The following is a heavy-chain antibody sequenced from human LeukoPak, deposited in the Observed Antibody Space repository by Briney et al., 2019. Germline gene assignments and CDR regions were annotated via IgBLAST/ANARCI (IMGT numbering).Heavy chain of an antibody. CDR2: IYHSGST. V-gene: IGHV4-59*12. CDR3: ARGVVRGVITYYYYGMDV. CDR1: GGFISSYY. J-gene: IGHJ6*02. D-gene: IGHD3-10*01. Sequence: SETLSLTCTVSGGFISSYYWSWIRQPPGKGLEWIGSIYHSGSTYYNPSLKSRVTISVDTSKNQFSLKLSSVTAADTAVYYCARGVVRGVITYYYYGMDVWGQGTTVTVSS.